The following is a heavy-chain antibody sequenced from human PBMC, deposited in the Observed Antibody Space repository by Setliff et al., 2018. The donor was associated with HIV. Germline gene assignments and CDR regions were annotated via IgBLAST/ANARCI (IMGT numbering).Heavy chain of an antibody. J-gene: IGHJ6*03. CDR2: INHSGST. Sequence: SETLSLTCAVYGGSFSGYYWSWIRQPPGKGLEWIGEINHSGSTNYNPSLKSRVTISVDTSKNQFSLKLSSVAAADTAVYYCNIYYYYMDVWGKGTTVTVSS. CDR3: NIYYYYMDV. V-gene: IGHV4-34*01. CDR1: GGSFSGYY.